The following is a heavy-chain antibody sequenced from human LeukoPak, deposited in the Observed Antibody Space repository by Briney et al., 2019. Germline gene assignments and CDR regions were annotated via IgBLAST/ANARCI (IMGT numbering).Heavy chain of an antibody. V-gene: IGHV1-46*03. CDR2: INPSGGST. CDR1: GYTFTSYY. J-gene: IGHJ4*02. CDR3: ARALGQDPHIVVVVAATDSYFDY. D-gene: IGHD2-15*01. Sequence: ASVKVSCKASGYTFTSYYMHWVRQAPGQGLEWMGIINPSGGSTSYAQKFQGRVTMTRDTSTSTVYMELSSLRSEDTAVYYCARALGQDPHIVVVVAATDSYFDYWGQRTLVTVSS.